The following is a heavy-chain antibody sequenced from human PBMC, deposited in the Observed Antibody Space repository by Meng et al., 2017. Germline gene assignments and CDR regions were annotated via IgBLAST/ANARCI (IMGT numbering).Heavy chain of an antibody. J-gene: IGHJ6*02. CDR3: ARYGGSSWYYYYYYYGREV. Sequence: SETLSLTCAVYGGSFSGYYWSWIRQPPGKGLEWIGEINHSGSTNYNPSLKSRVTISVDTSKNQFSLKLSSVTAADTAVYYCARYGGSSWYYYYYYYGREVWGQGTTVTVSS. V-gene: IGHV4-34*01. D-gene: IGHD6-13*01. CDR2: INHSGST. CDR1: GGSFSGYY.